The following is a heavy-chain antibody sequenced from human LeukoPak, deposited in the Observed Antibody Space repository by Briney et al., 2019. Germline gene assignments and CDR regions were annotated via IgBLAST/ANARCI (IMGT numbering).Heavy chain of an antibody. D-gene: IGHD2-2*01. CDR1: GVSVTTSGYY. J-gene: IGHJ6*02. V-gene: IGHV4-39*01. CDR3: ARHNDYASLMDV. Sequence: SETLSLTCTVFGVSVTTSGYYGGWIRPPPGRGLGWIGSISYSGITYYKPSLRGRVTISGDTAKNQFSLKLSSVTAADTAVYYCARHNDYASLMDVWGQGTTVTVSS. CDR2: ISYSGIT.